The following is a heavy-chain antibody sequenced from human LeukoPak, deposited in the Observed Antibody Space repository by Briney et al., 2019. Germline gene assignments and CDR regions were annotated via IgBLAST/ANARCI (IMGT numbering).Heavy chain of an antibody. J-gene: IGHJ4*02. CDR3: ARWSSGYSSGWYGY. Sequence: VASVKVSCKASGGTFSSYAISWVRQAPGQGLEWMGGIIPIFGTANYAQKFQGRVTITADESTSTAYMELSSLRSEDRAVYYCARWSSGYSSGWYGYWGQGTLVTVSS. CDR1: GGTFSSYA. D-gene: IGHD6-19*01. V-gene: IGHV1-69*13. CDR2: IIPIFGTA.